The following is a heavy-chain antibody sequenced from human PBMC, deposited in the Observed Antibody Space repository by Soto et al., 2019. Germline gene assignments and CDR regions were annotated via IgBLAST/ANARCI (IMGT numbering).Heavy chain of an antibody. CDR1: GYSFTNYD. V-gene: IGHV1-8*01. CDR3: ARAYYDLWSGYRTPFYFDL. J-gene: IGHJ2*01. CDR2: LNPNTGNT. Sequence: QEQLVQSGAEVKKPGASVKVSCKASGYSFTNYDINWVRQAAGQGLEWLGWLNPNTGNTDLAQKFQGRVTVTRNTSINTAYMELNSLRSEDTAVYYCARAYYDLWSGYRTPFYFDLWGRGTLVTVSS. D-gene: IGHD3-3*01.